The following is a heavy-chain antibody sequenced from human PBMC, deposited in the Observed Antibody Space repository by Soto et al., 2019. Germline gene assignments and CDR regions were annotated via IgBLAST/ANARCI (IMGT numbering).Heavy chain of an antibody. D-gene: IGHD3-22*01. CDR3: ARIPYYYDTGGTDYF. V-gene: IGHV1-2*02. CDR1: EYTFIGFH. CDR2: INPKSGDT. J-gene: IGHJ4*02. Sequence: QVQLVQSGAEVKKPGASVKVSCEASEYTFIGFHLHWVRQAPGQGLEWMGWINPKSGDTNYAQKFEGRVTVTRDMSINTAYMELSRLTSDDTAVYYCARIPYYYDTGGTDYFWGPGTLVTVSS.